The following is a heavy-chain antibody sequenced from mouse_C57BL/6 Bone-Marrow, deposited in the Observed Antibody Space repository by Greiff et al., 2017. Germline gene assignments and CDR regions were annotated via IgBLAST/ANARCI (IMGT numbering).Heavy chain of an antibody. Sequence: VQLKESGPVLVKPGASVKMSCKASGYTFTDYYMNWVKPSHGKSLEWIGVINPYNGGTSYNQKFKGKATLTVYKSSSTAYMELNSLTSEDSAVYYCASEGYCAWFAYWGQGTLVTVSA. J-gene: IGHJ3*01. CDR1: GYTFTDYY. CDR3: ASEGYCAWFAY. D-gene: IGHD2-3*01. V-gene: IGHV1-19*01. CDR2: INPYNGGT.